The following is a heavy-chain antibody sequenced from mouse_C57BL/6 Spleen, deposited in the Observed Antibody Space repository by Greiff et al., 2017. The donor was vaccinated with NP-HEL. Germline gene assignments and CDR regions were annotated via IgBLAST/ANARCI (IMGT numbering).Heavy chain of an antibody. CDR2: ISDGGSYT. Sequence: EVMLVESGGGLVKPGGSLKLSCAASGFTFSSYAMPWVRQTPEKRLEWIATISDGGSYTYYPDNLKGRFTISRDNAKNNLYLQMSRLTSEDTAVYYCARSYYDGYDYYAMDYWGQGTSVTVSS. CDR1: GFTFSSYA. J-gene: IGHJ4*01. V-gene: IGHV5-4*03. D-gene: IGHD2-3*01. CDR3: ARSYYDGYDYYAMDY.